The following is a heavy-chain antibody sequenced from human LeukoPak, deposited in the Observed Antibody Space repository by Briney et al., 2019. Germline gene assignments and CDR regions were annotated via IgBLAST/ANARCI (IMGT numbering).Heavy chain of an antibody. V-gene: IGHV4-38-2*02. D-gene: IGHD6-13*01. J-gene: IGHJ4*02. CDR3: ARDHSSSSEDY. CDR2: IYHSGST. Sequence: SETLSLTCTVSGYSISSGYYWGWIRQPPGKGLEWIGSIYHSGSTYHNPSLKSRVTISVDTSKNQFSLKLNSVTAADTAVYHCARDHSSSSEDYWGQGTLVTVSS. CDR1: GYSISSGYY.